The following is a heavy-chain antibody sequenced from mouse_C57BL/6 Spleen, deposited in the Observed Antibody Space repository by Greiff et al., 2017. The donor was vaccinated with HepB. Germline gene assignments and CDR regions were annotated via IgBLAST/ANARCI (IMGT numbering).Heavy chain of an antibody. Sequence: QVQLKQSGAELVKPGASVKISCKASGYAFSSYWMNWVKQRPGKGLEWIGQIYPGDGDTNYNGKFKGKATLTADKSSSTAYMQLSSLTSEDSAVYFCARGGLLLGEVYFDYWGQGTTLTVSS. D-gene: IGHD1-1*01. J-gene: IGHJ2*01. CDR3: ARGGLLLGEVYFDY. V-gene: IGHV1-80*01. CDR2: IYPGDGDT. CDR1: GYAFSSYW.